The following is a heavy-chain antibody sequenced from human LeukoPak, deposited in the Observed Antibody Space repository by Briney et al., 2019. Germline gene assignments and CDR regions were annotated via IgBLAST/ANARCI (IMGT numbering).Heavy chain of an antibody. CDR1: GYTFTGYY. J-gene: IGHJ5*02. V-gene: IGHV1-2*02. D-gene: IGHD3-10*01. CDR2: INPNSGGT. CDR3: ARVRFGAPADP. Sequence: ASVKVSCKASGYTFTGYYVHWVRQAPGQGLEWMGWINPNSGGTKYAQKFQGRVTMTRDTSISTAYMELSRLRSDDTAVYYCARVRFGAPADPWGQGTLVTVSS.